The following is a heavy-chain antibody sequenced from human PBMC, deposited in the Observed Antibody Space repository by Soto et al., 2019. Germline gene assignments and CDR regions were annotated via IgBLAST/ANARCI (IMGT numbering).Heavy chain of an antibody. Sequence: EVQLLESGGGLVQPGGSLRLSCAASGFTFGNYGMNWVRQAPGKGLEWVSGISGGGGSTYYGDSVKGRFTISRDPSKNTVFLEMNSLRAGDTAVYYCAKGFIVVVTVIRPDDAFDVWGQGTLVTVSS. V-gene: IGHV3-23*01. J-gene: IGHJ3*01. CDR2: ISGGGGST. D-gene: IGHD2-21*02. CDR1: GFTFGNYG. CDR3: AKGFIVVVTVIRPDDAFDV.